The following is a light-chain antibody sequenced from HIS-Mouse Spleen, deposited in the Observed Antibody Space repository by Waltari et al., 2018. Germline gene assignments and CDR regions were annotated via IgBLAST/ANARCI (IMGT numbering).Light chain of an antibody. CDR2: SAS. CDR3: QQYYSFTYT. V-gene: IGKV1D-8*02. Sequence: AIWMTQSPSLLSASTGYRVTISCRLRQGISSYLAWCQQKTVKAPELLIYSASTLQSGVPSRFSGSGSATDFFLTISCMQSEDFATYYCQQYYSFTYTFGQGTKLEIK. CDR1: QGISSY. J-gene: IGKJ2*01.